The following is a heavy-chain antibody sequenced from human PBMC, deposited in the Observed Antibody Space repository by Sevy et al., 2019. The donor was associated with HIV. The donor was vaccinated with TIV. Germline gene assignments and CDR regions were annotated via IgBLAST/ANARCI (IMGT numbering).Heavy chain of an antibody. V-gene: IGHV4-34*01. CDR3: ARDPYGGNSGS. CDR2: INHSGST. J-gene: IGHJ5*02. CDR1: GGSFSGYY. D-gene: IGHD4-17*01. Sequence: SETLSLTCAVYGGSFSGYYWSWIRQPPGEGLEWIGEINHSGSTNYNPSLKSRVTISVDTSKNQFSLKLSSVTAADTAVYYCARDPYGGNSGSWGQGTLVTVSS.